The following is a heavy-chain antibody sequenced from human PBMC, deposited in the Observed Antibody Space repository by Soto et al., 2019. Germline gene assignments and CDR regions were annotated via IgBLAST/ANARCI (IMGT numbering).Heavy chain of an antibody. Sequence: SETLSLTCTVSGGPINGYYWTWIRQPAGKGLEWIGRIYTSGTTSYNPSLKSRVTMSLDTSKNQFSLRLSPGTAADTAVYYCARVMTGGSGSYYRLLDYWGQGTLVTVSS. D-gene: IGHD1-26*01. CDR2: IYTSGTT. CDR3: ARVMTGGSGSYYRLLDY. J-gene: IGHJ4*02. V-gene: IGHV4-4*07. CDR1: GGPINGYY.